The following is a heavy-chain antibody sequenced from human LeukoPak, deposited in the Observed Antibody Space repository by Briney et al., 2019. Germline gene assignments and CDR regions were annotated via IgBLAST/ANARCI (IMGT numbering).Heavy chain of an antibody. CDR3: ARESRWLAQDAFDI. CDR1: GGSISGYY. Sequence: SETLSLTCTVSGGSISGYYWSWIRQPPGKGLEWIGYIYYSGSTNYNPSLKSRVTISVDTSKNQFSQKLSSVTAADTAVYYCARESRWLAQDAFDIWGQGTMVTVSS. V-gene: IGHV4-59*01. J-gene: IGHJ3*02. CDR2: IYYSGST. D-gene: IGHD6-19*01.